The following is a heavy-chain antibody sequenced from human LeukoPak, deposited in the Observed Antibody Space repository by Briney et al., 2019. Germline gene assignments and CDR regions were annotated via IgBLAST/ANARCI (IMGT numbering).Heavy chain of an antibody. CDR1: GGSFSGYY. V-gene: IGHV4-34*01. CDR3: ARVLLWFGALDY. CDR2: INHSGST. J-gene: IGHJ4*02. D-gene: IGHD3-10*01. Sequence: RASETLSLTCAVYGGSFSGYYWSWLRQPPAKGLEWIGEINHSGSTNYNPSLKSRFTISVDTSKNQCSLKLRSVTAADTAVYYCARVLLWFGALDYWGQGTLVTVSS.